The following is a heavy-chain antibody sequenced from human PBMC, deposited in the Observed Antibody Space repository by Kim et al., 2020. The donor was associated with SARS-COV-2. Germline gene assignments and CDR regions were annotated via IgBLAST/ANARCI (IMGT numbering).Heavy chain of an antibody. V-gene: IGHV3-48*02. J-gene: IGHJ4*02. CDR3: ARDFGDYGDYGDY. Sequence: YAASVKGRFTISRDNAKNSLDLQMKSLRDEDTAVYYCARDFGDYGDYGDYWGQGTLVTVSS. D-gene: IGHD4-17*01.